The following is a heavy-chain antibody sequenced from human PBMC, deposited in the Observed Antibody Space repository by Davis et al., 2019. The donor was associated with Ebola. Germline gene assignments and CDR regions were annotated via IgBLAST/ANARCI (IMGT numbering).Heavy chain of an antibody. CDR1: GFTFSDYY. Sequence: GESLKISCAASGFTFSDYYMSWIRQAPGKGLEWVSYISSSSSYTNYADSVKVRFTISRDKAKNSLYLQMNSLRAEDTAVYYCARVGCTGGICYGLDVWGSGTTVTVSS. V-gene: IGHV3-11*06. D-gene: IGHD2-8*02. CDR3: ARVGCTGGICYGLDV. CDR2: ISSSSSYT. J-gene: IGHJ6*04.